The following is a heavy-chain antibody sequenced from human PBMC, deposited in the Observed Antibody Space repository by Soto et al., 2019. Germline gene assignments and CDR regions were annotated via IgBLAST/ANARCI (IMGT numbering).Heavy chain of an antibody. CDR2: ISSNSAYI. V-gene: IGHV3-21*01. CDR3: TRDASRDSSARGWFDP. Sequence: GGSLRLSCAASGYTFRSFTMNWVRQAPGKGLEWVSTISSNSAYIYYTDALRGRFTISRDNAKNSLHLQMNSLRAEDTAVYYCTRDASRDSSARGWFDPWGPGTLVTVSS. D-gene: IGHD6-13*01. J-gene: IGHJ5*02. CDR1: GYTFRSFT.